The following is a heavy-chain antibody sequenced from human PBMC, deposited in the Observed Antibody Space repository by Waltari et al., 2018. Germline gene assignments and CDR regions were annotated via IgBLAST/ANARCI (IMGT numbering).Heavy chain of an antibody. V-gene: IGHV4-4*07. CDR3: ARDTPSDYYYYMDV. CDR2: IYTSGSN. J-gene: IGHJ6*03. Sequence: QVQLQESGPGLVKPSETLSLTCTVSGGSISSYYWSWIRQPAGKGLEWIGRIYTSGSNNYNPSLKSRVTMSVDTSKNQFYLKLSSVTAADTAVYYCARDTPSDYYYYMDVWDKGTTVTVSS. CDR1: GGSISSYY. D-gene: IGHD2-2*01.